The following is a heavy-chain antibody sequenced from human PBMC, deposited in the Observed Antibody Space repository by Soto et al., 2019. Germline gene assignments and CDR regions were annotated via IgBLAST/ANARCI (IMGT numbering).Heavy chain of an antibody. J-gene: IGHJ4*02. CDR3: ARDMGFGLSDY. CDR2: INAGNGNT. V-gene: IGHV1-3*01. CDR1: GYTFNSYA. Sequence: ASVNVSCKASGYTFNSYAMYWVRQAPGQRLEWMGWINAGNGNTKYSQKFQGRVTITRDTSASTAYMELSSLRSEDTAVYYCARDMGFGLSDYWGQGTLVTVSS. D-gene: IGHD3-10*01.